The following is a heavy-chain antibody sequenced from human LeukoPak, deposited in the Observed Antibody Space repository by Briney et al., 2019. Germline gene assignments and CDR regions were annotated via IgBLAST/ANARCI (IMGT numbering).Heavy chain of an antibody. V-gene: IGHV4-30-4*08. CDR3: ARRDPTVTTWVFDY. J-gene: IGHJ4*02. CDR2: IYYSGST. Sequence: SETLSLTCTVSGGPISSGDYYWSWIRQPPGKGLEWIGYIYYSGSTYYNPSLKSRVTISVDTSKNQFSLKLSSVTAADTAVYYCARRDPTVTTWVFDYWGQGTLVTVSS. D-gene: IGHD4-17*01. CDR1: GGPISSGDYY.